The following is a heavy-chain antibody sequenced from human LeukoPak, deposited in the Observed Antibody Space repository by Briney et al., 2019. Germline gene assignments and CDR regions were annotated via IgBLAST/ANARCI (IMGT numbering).Heavy chain of an antibody. V-gene: IGHV4-39*07. J-gene: IGHJ4*02. CDR3: ARCVGSSGWLDY. Sequence: SETLSLTCTVSGGSISSSSYYWGWIRQPPGKGLEWIGSIYYSGSTYYNPSLKSRVTISVDTSKNQFSLNLSSVTAADTAVYYCARCVGSSGWLDYWGQGTLVTVSS. CDR2: IYYSGST. CDR1: GGSISSSSYY. D-gene: IGHD6-19*01.